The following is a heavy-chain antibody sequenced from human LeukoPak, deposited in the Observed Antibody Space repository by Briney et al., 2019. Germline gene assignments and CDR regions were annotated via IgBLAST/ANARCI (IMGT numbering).Heavy chain of an antibody. Sequence: SETLSLTCSVSGGSISTYYWTWIRQPPGKGLEWIGYIYYSGSTNYNPSLKSRVTISLDTSKNQFSLKLSSVTAADTAVYYCAREHLITMVRGDYYYYMDVWGKGTTVTISS. V-gene: IGHV4-59*12. CDR1: GGSISTYY. CDR3: AREHLITMVRGDYYYYMDV. D-gene: IGHD3-10*01. J-gene: IGHJ6*03. CDR2: IYYSGST.